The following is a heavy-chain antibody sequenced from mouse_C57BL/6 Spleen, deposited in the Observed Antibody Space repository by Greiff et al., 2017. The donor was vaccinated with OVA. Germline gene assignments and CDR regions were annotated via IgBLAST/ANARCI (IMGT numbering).Heavy chain of an antibody. Sequence: QVHVKQSGAELVRPGASVTLSCKASGYTFTDYEMHWVKQTPVHGLEWIGAIDPETGGTAYNQKFKGKAILTADKSSSTAYMELRSLTSEDSAVYYCTRGAYGAYWGQGTLVTVSA. J-gene: IGHJ3*01. D-gene: IGHD1-1*01. CDR3: TRGAYGAY. CDR1: GYTFTDYE. V-gene: IGHV1-15*01. CDR2: IDPETGGT.